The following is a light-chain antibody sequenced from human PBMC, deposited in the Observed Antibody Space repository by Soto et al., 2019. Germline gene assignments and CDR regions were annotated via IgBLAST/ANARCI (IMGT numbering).Light chain of an antibody. Sequence: QSALTQPASVSGSPGQSLTISCTGTTSDIGGYNYVSWYQHHPGKAPKLIIYEVTDRPSGVSNRFSGSKSGNTASLTISGLQAEDEAEYYCSSYTNINTRACVFGTGTKLTVL. V-gene: IGLV2-14*01. CDR3: SSYTNINTRACV. CDR2: EVT. J-gene: IGLJ1*01. CDR1: TSDIGGYNY.